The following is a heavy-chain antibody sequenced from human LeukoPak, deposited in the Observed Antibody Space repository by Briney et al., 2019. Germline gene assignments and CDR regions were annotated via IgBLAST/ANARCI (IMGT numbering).Heavy chain of an antibody. CDR3: ARGYCSGDPCYLDY. V-gene: IGHV5-51*01. CDR2: IYPVDFDT. Sequence: GESLKISCKGSGFSFTNYWIGWVRQMPGKGLEWMGTIYPVDFDTRYSPSFQGQVTIPADKSISTAYLQWSSLKASDTAMYYCARGYCSGDPCYLDYWGQGTLVTVSS. CDR1: GFSFTNYW. J-gene: IGHJ4*02. D-gene: IGHD2-15*01.